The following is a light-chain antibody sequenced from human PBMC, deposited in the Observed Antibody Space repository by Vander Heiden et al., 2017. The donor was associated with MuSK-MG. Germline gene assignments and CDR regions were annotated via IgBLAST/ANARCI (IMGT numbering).Light chain of an antibody. Sequence: SYVLTQPPSVSVAPGQAARITCGGNNIGSRSVQWYQQQPGQATVLVVYDDRRPPSGLPWAFSCSKPGNTATPTNRQVEGGGEADYYGQVWDSTSDVPFGGGTKLTVL. CDR3: QVWDSTSDVP. CDR1: NIGSRS. CDR2: DDR. V-gene: IGLV3-21*02. J-gene: IGLJ2*01.